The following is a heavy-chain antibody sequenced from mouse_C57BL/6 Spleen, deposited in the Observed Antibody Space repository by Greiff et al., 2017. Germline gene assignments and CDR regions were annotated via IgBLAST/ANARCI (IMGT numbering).Heavy chain of an antibody. CDR3: VRQRIYYDNFDY. CDR2: IRSKSNNYAT. CDR1: GFSFNTYA. J-gene: IGHJ2*01. V-gene: IGHV10-1*01. D-gene: IGHD2-4*01. Sequence: EVKLMESGGGLVQPKGSLKLSCAASGFSFNTYAMNWVRQAPGKGLEWVARIRSKSNNYATYYADSVKDRFTISRDDSESMLYLQMNNLKTEDTAMYYCVRQRIYYDNFDYWGQGTTLTVSS.